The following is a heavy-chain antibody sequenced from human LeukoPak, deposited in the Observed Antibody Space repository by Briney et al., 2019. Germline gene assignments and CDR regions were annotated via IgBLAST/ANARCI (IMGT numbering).Heavy chain of an antibody. Sequence: SETLSLTWAVYGGSFSGYYWSWIRKPPGKGLEWIGEINHSGSTNYNPSLKSRVTISVDTSKNQFSLKLSSVTAADTAVYYCARVKAPFRFSDYWGQGTLVTVSS. CDR1: GGSFSGYY. CDR3: ARVKAPFRFSDY. D-gene: IGHD2/OR15-2a*01. V-gene: IGHV4-34*01. J-gene: IGHJ4*02. CDR2: INHSGST.